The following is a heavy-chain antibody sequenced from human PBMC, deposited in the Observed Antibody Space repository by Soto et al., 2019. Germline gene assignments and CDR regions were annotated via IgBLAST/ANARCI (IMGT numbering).Heavy chain of an antibody. Sequence: QVQLVQSGAEVKKPGSSVKVSCKASGGTFSSYAISWVRQAPGQGLEWMGGIIPISGTANYAQKFQARVTITAAECTRTAYMDLSRLRSTDTAEYHSARSPRSRTSLEIYYYYYYGMDVWGQGNMVTVYS. V-gene: IGHV1-69*01. CDR2: IIPISGTA. CDR3: ARSPRSRTSLEIYYYYYYGMDV. J-gene: IGHJ6*02. CDR1: GGTFSSYA. D-gene: IGHD2-2*01.